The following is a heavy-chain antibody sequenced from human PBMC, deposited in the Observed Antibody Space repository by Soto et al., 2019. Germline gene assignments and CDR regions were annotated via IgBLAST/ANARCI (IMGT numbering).Heavy chain of an antibody. Sequence: GGSLRLSCAASGFTFRGYGMHWVRQSPAKGLEWVAVISYDGSNKYYADSVKGRFTISRDNSKNTLYLQMNSLRAEDTAVYYCAKGGVGSTSNAFDIWGQGTMVTVSS. V-gene: IGHV3-30*18. D-gene: IGHD1-26*01. CDR2: ISYDGSNK. CDR3: AKGGVGSTSNAFDI. J-gene: IGHJ3*02. CDR1: GFTFRGYG.